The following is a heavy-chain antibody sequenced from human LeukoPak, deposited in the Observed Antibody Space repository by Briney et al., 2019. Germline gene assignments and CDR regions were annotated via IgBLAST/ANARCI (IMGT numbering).Heavy chain of an antibody. D-gene: IGHD2/OR15-2a*01. CDR1: GGSISSGVYY. Sequence: SETLSLTCTVSGGSISSGVYYWSWIRQHPGKGLEWIGYIYYSGSTYCNPSLKSRVAISVDTSKTQFSLNLSSVTAADTAVYYCARVSTYSIRSLFDYWGQGTLATVSS. CDR2: IYYSGST. V-gene: IGHV4-31*03. J-gene: IGHJ4*02. CDR3: ARVSTYSIRSLFDY.